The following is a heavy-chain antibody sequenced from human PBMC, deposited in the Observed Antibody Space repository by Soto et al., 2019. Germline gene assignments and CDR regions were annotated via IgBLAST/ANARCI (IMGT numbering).Heavy chain of an antibody. J-gene: IGHJ5*02. CDR2: IYYSGST. V-gene: IGHV4-59*01. Sequence: KASETLSLTCTVSGGSISSYYWSWIRQPPGKGLEWIGYIYYSGSTNYNPSLKSRVTISVDTSKNQFSLKLSSVTAADTAVYYCARDRAWFDPWGQGTLVTVSS. CDR3: ARDRAWFDP. CDR1: GGSISSYY.